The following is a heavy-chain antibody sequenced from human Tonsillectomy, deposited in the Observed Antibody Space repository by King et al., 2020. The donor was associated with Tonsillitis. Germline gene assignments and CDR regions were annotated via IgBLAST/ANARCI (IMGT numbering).Heavy chain of an antibody. CDR1: GFTFSSYW. Sequence: VQLVESGGGLVQPGGSLRLYCAASGFTFSSYWMSWVRQAPGKGLEWVANIKQDGCEKYYVDSVKGRFTISRDNAKNSLYLQMSSLRAEDTAVYYCARDGMYYYDSSGYYNSAFDIWGQGTMVTVSS. D-gene: IGHD3-22*01. CDR2: IKQDGCEK. CDR3: ARDGMYYYDSSGYYNSAFDI. V-gene: IGHV3-7*01. J-gene: IGHJ3*02.